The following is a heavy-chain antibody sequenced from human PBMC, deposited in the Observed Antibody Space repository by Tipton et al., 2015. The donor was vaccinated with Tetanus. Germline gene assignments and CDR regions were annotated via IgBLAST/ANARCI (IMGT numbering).Heavy chain of an antibody. CDR1: GYSFTSYW. Sequence: QLVQSGAEVKKPGESLKISCKGSGYSFTSYWIGWVRQMPGKGLEWMGIIYPGDSDTRYSPSFQGQVTVPADKSISTAYLQWSSLKASDPAMYYCARHIGPALTPGGNFDYWGQGTLVTVSS. CDR2: IYPGDSDT. CDR3: ARHIGPALTPGGNFDY. D-gene: IGHD3-16*01. V-gene: IGHV5-51*01. J-gene: IGHJ4*02.